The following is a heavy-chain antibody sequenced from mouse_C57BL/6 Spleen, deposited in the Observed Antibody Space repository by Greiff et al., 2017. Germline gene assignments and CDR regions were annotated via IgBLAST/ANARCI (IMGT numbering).Heavy chain of an antibody. V-gene: IGHV1-64*01. CDR3: ANIYDGYYNNYFDY. CDR2: IHPNSGST. CDR1: GYTFTSYW. Sequence: VQLQQPGAELVKPGASVKLSCKASGYTFTSYWMHWVKQRPGQGLEWIGMIHPNSGSTNYNEKFKSKATLTVDKSSSTAYMQLSSLTSEDSAVYYCANIYDGYYNNYFDYWGQGTTLTVSS. J-gene: IGHJ2*01. D-gene: IGHD2-3*01.